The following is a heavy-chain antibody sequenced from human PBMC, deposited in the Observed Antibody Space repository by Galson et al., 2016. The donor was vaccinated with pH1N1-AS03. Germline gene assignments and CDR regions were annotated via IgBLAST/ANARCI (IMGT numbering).Heavy chain of an antibody. D-gene: IGHD6-25*01. Sequence: SLRLSCAASGFTFSSYWMSWVRQAPGKGLEWVANIKEDGSENYYVDSVKGRFTISRDKGKTALYLQMNSLRAEDTAVYFCARAGIAASYFHYYYLDVWGKGATVTVSS. CDR3: ARAGIAASYFHYYYLDV. J-gene: IGHJ6*03. V-gene: IGHV3-7*04. CDR2: IKEDGSEN. CDR1: GFTFSSYW.